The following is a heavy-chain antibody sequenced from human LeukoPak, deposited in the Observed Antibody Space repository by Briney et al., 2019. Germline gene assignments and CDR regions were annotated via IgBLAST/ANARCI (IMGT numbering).Heavy chain of an antibody. CDR2: IYYSGST. J-gene: IGHJ3*02. CDR1: GGSISSYY. V-gene: IGHV4-59*01. Sequence: SETLPLTCTVSGGSISSYYWSWIRQPPGKGLEWIGYIYYSGSTNYNPSLKSRVTISVDTSKNQFSLKLSSVTDADTAVYYCAREGGRFGELLYAFDIWGQGTMVTVSS. D-gene: IGHD3-10*01. CDR3: AREGGRFGELLYAFDI.